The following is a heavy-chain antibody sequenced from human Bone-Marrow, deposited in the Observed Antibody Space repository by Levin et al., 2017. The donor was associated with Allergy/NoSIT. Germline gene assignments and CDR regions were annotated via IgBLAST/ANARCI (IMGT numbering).Heavy chain of an antibody. V-gene: IGHV1-46*01. Sequence: PPASVKVSCKASGFTLTSYYIHWVRQAPGHGLEWMGIINPSGGSTSYSQKFQGKVTMTRDTSTSTVYMELSSLRSEDTALYYCARGGRVDTALAFYFDYWGQGTLVTVSS. CDR3: ARGGRVDTALAFYFDY. D-gene: IGHD5-18*01. J-gene: IGHJ4*02. CDR1: GFTLTSYY. CDR2: INPSGGST.